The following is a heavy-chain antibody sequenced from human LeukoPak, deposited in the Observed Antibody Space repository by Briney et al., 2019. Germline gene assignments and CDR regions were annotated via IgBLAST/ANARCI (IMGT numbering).Heavy chain of an antibody. D-gene: IGHD3-3*01. J-gene: IGHJ4*02. CDR1: GFTFSSYA. V-gene: IGHV3-30-3*01. Sequence: HPGGSLRLSCAASGFTFSSYAMHWVRQAPGKGLEWVAVISYDGGNKYYADSVKGRFTISRDNSKNTLYLQMNSLRAEDTAVYYCAKVPYYDFWSGGYYFDYWGQGTLVTVSS. CDR3: AKVPYYDFWSGGYYFDY. CDR2: ISYDGGNK.